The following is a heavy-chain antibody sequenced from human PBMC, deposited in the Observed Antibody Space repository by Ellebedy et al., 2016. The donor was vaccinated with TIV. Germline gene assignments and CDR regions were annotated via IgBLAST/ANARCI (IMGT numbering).Heavy chain of an antibody. CDR3: ATDEGIY. CDR1: GFTFSNYG. J-gene: IGHJ4*02. D-gene: IGHD3-10*01. V-gene: IGHV3-7*03. Sequence: GESLKISCSASGFTFSNYGMHWVRQAPGKGLEWVANIKPGGNEKFYVGSVVGRFTISRDNANNSLYLQMDSLRAEDTAVYYCATDEGIYWGQGTLVTVSS. CDR2: IKPGGNEK.